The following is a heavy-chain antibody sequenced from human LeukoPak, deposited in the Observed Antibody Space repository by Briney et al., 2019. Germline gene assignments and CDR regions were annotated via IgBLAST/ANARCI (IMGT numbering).Heavy chain of an antibody. V-gene: IGHV4-34*01. Sequence: SETLSLTCGVSSEFFSGYYWGWIRQPPGKGLEWIGDINDSGTTKYNPTLKSRVTISIDTSKNQFSLKVKSVTAADTAVYYCARLPLGAFGEVLNFDCWGQGTLVIVSS. D-gene: IGHD3-10*01. CDR1: SEFFSGYY. CDR3: ARLPLGAFGEVLNFDC. J-gene: IGHJ4*02. CDR2: INDSGTT.